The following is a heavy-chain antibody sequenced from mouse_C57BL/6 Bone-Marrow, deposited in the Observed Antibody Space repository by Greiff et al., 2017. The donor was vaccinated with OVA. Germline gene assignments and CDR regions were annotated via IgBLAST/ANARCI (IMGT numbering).Heavy chain of an antibody. D-gene: IGHD1-1*01. CDR1: GYTFTSYG. J-gene: IGHJ1*03. CDR2: IYPRSGNT. CDR3: AREIYYYGSSYVSYWYFDV. Sequence: VQLVESGAELARPGASVKLSCKASGYTFTSYGISWVKQRTGQGLEWIGEIYPRSGNTYYNEKFKGKATLTADKSSSTAYMELRSLTSEDSAVYFCAREIYYYGSSYVSYWYFDVWGTGTTVTVSS. V-gene: IGHV1-81*01.